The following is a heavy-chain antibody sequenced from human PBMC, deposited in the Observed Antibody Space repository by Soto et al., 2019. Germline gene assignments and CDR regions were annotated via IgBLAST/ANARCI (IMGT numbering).Heavy chain of an antibody. V-gene: IGHV1-69*13. J-gene: IGHJ3*02. CDR3: AHPVANDAFDI. Sequence: ASVKVSCKASGGTFSSYAISWVRQAPGQGLEWMGGIIPIFGTANYAQKFQGRVTITADESTSTAYMELSSLRSEDTAVYYCAHPVANDAFDIWGQGTMVTVSS. D-gene: IGHD2-21*01. CDR2: IIPIFGTA. CDR1: GGTFSSYA.